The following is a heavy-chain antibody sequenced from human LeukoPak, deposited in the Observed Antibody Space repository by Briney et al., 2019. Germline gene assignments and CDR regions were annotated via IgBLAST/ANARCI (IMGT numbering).Heavy chain of an antibody. CDR2: IYYSGST. V-gene: IGHV4-61*01. D-gene: IGHD6-19*01. Sequence: PSETLSLTSTVSGGSVSSGSYYWSWIRRPPGKGPEWIGYIYYSGSTNYNPSLKSRVTISVNTSKNQFSLKRSSVTAADTAVYYCARARDSSGWYDYYYGMDVWGQGTTVTVSS. J-gene: IGHJ6*02. CDR3: ARARDSSGWYDYYYGMDV. CDR1: GGSVSSGSYY.